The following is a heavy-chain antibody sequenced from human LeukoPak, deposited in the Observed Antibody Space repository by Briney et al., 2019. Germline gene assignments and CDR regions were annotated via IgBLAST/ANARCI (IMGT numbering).Heavy chain of an antibody. Sequence: GGSLRLSCAASGFTFSSYAMSWVRQAPGKGLEWVSSITGSSASTYYADSVKGRFTISRDNSKNTLYLQMNSLRAEDTAVYFCAKQDYYDTHWGQGTLVTVSS. J-gene: IGHJ4*02. CDR2: ITGSSAST. CDR3: AKQDYYDTH. V-gene: IGHV3-23*01. CDR1: GFTFSSYA. D-gene: IGHD3-22*01.